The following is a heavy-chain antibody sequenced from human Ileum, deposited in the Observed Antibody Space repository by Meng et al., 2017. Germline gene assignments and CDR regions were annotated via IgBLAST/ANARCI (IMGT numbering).Heavy chain of an antibody. D-gene: IGHD3-10*01. J-gene: IGHJ4*02. CDR1: GFSFSSYV. CDR2: ISYDGGDK. CDR3: VRDYYGSASNPRFDY. Sequence: GESLMISCAASGFSFSSYVMHWVRQAPGKGLEWVAIISYDGGDKYYADSVKGQSTIPRDDSKNTLNLQMNSLRTEDTAVYYCVRDYYGSASNPRFDYWGQGTLVTVSS. V-gene: IGHV3-30*01.